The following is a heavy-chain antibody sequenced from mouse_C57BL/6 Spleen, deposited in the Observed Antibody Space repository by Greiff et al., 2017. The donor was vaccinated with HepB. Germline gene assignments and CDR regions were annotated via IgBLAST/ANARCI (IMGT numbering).Heavy chain of an antibody. CDR3: ARAGGNYLWYFDV. CDR1: GYSFTSYY. V-gene: IGHV1-66*01. D-gene: IGHD2-1*01. CDR2: IYPGSGNT. J-gene: IGHJ1*03. Sequence: VKLMESGPELVKPGASVKISCKASGYSFTSYYIHWVKQRPGQGLEWIGWIYPGSGNTKYNEKFKGKATLTADTSSSTAYMQLSSLTSEDSAVYYCARAGGNYLWYFDVWGTGTTVTVSS.